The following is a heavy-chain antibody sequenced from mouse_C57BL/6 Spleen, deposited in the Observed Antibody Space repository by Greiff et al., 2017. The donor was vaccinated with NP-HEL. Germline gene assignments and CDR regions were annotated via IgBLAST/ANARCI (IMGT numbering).Heavy chain of an antibody. D-gene: IGHD1-1*01. J-gene: IGHJ2*01. CDR2: INPSSGYT. V-gene: IGHV1-4*01. CDR1: GYTFTSYT. Sequence: QVQLKQSGAELARPGASVKMSCKASGYTFTSYTMHWVKQRPGQGLEWIGYINPSSGYTKYNQKFKDKATLTADKSSSTAYMQLSSLTSEDSAVYYCARWDYYYFDYWGQGTTLTVSS. CDR3: ARWDYYYFDY.